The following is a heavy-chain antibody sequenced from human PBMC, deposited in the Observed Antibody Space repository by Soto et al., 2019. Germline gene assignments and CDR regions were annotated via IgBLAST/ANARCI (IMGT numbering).Heavy chain of an antibody. CDR2: IHYRGAT. CDR1: GGSIRSGDHY. J-gene: IGHJ3*02. CDR3: AREGGSYDSSGYLIRGAFDI. D-gene: IGHD3-22*01. V-gene: IGHV4-31*03. Sequence: SETLSLTCTVSGGSIRSGDHYWSWLRQYRGKGLDLIGFIHYRGATYYNPSLQSRLSISVDTSKSQFSLTLTSVTAADTAVYYCAREGGSYDSSGYLIRGAFDIWGQGKMVTASS.